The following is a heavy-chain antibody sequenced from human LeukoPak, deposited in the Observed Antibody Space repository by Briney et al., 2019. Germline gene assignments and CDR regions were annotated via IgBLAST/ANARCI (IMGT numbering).Heavy chain of an antibody. CDR3: ARDTAIREGYSGSFYYYYYMDV. V-gene: IGHV3-11*01. J-gene: IGHJ6*03. CDR2: ISSSGSTI. Sequence: GGSLRLSCAASGSTFSDYYMSWIRQAPGKGLEWVSYISSSGSTIYYADSVKGRFTISRDNAKNSLYLQMNSLRAEDTAVYYCARDTAIREGYSGSFYYYYYMDVWGKGTTVTVSS. D-gene: IGHD1-26*01. CDR1: GSTFSDYY.